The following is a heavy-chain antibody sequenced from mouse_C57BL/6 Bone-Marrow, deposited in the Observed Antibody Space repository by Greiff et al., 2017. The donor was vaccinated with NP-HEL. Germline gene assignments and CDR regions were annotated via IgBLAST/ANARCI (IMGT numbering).Heavy chain of an antibody. CDR1: GFTFSSYG. J-gene: IGHJ3*01. D-gene: IGHD2-4*01. Sequence: EVKLVESGGDLVKPGGSLKLSCAASGFTFSSYGMSWVRQTPDKRLEWVATISSGGSYTYYPDSVKGRFTISRDNAKNTLYLQMSSLKSEDTAMYYCARRGLRWFAYWGQGTLVTVSA. CDR2: ISSGGSYT. CDR3: ARRGLRWFAY. V-gene: IGHV5-6*02.